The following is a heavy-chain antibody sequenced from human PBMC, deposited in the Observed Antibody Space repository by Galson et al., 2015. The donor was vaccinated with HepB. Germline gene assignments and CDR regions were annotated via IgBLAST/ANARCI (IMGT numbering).Heavy chain of an antibody. J-gene: IGHJ4*02. D-gene: IGHD3-10*01. CDR2: INQDGSEK. CDR1: EFTFSNYW. CDR3: ARSSPYRRGGYYFDY. V-gene: IGHV3-7*01. Sequence: SLRLSCAASEFTFSNYWMSWVRQAPGKGLEWVAHINQDGSEKYYVDSVKGRFTISRDNANNSLYLQMNRLRDEDTAVYYCARSSPYRRGGYYFDYWGQGTLVTVST.